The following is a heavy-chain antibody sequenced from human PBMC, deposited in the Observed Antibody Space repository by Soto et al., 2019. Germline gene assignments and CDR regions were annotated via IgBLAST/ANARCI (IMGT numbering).Heavy chain of an antibody. CDR1: GGTFSSYT. Sequence: QVQLGQSGAEVKEPGSSVNVSCKASGGTFSSYTISWVRQAPGQGFEWMGGITPGFGSGNYAQKFQGSVTITADKSTRTVYMALSSLTSADTALYYCARLTGSYQLGKWFDPWGQGTLVTVSS. V-gene: IGHV1-69*06. D-gene: IGHD1-26*01. CDR3: ARLTGSYQLGKWFDP. J-gene: IGHJ5*02. CDR2: ITPGFGSG.